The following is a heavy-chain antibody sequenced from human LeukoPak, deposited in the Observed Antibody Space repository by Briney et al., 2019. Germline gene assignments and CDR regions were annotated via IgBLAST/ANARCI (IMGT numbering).Heavy chain of an antibody. D-gene: IGHD1-26*01. J-gene: IGHJ4*02. Sequence: PGGSLRLSCGASGFTFSSHAMSWVRQAPGKGLEWVSGISNSGGSTYYADSVKGRSTISRDESKNTVFLQMNSLRAEDTAVYYCAKVKSGSYYMSIDYWGQGTLVTVSS. V-gene: IGHV3-23*01. CDR1: GFTFSSHA. CDR2: ISNSGGST. CDR3: AKVKSGSYYMSIDY.